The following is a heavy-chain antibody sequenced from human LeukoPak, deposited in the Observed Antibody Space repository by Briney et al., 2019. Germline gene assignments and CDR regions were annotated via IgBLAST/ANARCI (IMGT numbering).Heavy chain of an antibody. D-gene: IGHD6-6*01. J-gene: IGHJ5*02. V-gene: IGHV1-8*01. CDR3: ARSKLIAARRRGEKNNWFDP. CDR1: GYTFTSHD. Sequence: ASVKVSCKASGYTFTSHDINWVRQATGQGLEWMGWMNPNSGNTGYAQKFQGRVTMTRNTSISTAYMELSSLRSEDTAVYYCARSKLIAARRRGEKNNWFDPWGQGALVTVSS. CDR2: MNPNSGNT.